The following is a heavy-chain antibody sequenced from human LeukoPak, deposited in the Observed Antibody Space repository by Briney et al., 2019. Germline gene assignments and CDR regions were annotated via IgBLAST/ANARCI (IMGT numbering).Heavy chain of an antibody. J-gene: IGHJ3*02. D-gene: IGHD2-15*01. CDR1: GGSIRSDGYY. CDR2: IYYSGTT. V-gene: IGHV4-31*03. CDR3: ARYRDKCCRLAFDN. Sequence: PSETLSLTCTVSGGSIRSDGYYWTWIRQHPGKGLEWIGYIYYSGTTYYNPSLESRVTLSVDTSKNQFSLRLSSVTAADTAVYYCARYRDKCCRLAFDNWGQGTMATVSS.